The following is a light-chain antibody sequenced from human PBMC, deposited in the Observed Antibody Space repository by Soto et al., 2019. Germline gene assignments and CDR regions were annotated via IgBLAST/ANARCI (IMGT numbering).Light chain of an antibody. V-gene: IGKV3-11*01. CDR1: QSVSSS. CDR3: QHRTTPFT. CDR2: DAS. Sequence: DIVLTQSPATLSLSSGDRATLSCRASQSVSSSLAWYQQKPGQAPRLLIYDASSRASGIPARFSGSGSGTDFTLTISSLEPEDFAVYYCQHRTTPFTFGGGTKVQIK. J-gene: IGKJ4*01.